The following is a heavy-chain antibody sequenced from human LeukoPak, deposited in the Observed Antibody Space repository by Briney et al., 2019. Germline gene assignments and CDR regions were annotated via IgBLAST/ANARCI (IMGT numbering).Heavy chain of an antibody. Sequence: SQTLSLTCSVSGGSITSGDYYWRWIRQSPGKGLEWIGYIYYTGSTYYHPSLKSRVTLSIDMSKNQFSLKVSSVIAADTAVYYCARVRYLHYFDYWGQGTPVTVSS. D-gene: IGHD2-15*01. J-gene: IGHJ4*02. CDR2: IYYTGST. CDR3: ARVRYLHYFDY. V-gene: IGHV4-30-4*01. CDR1: GGSITSGDYY.